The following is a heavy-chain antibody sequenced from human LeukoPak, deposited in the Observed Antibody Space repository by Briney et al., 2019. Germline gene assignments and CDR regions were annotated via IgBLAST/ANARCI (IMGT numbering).Heavy chain of an antibody. CDR1: GFTFSIYG. V-gene: IGHV3-30*02. CDR3: AKDGGYYYGSEYFQH. CDR2: IRYDGSNK. J-gene: IGHJ1*01. D-gene: IGHD3-22*01. Sequence: GGSLRLSCAASGFTFSIYGMHWVRQAPGKGLEWVAFIRYDGSNKYYADSVKGRFTISRDNSKNTLYLQMNSLRAEDTAVYYCAKDGGYYYGSEYFQHWGQGTLVTVSS.